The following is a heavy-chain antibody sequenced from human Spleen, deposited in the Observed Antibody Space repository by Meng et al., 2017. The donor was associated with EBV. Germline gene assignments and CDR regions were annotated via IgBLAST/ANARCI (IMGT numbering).Heavy chain of an antibody. V-gene: IGHV4-39*07. Sequence: QLQLKECGPGLVKPPEPRSLTCTASGGAIASRNYYWGWIRQPPGKGLEWIGCIYNSDHTNYNLSLKSRVTISIDTSNNRFSLKLASVTAADTAVYYCARATHRIAADDSWGQGTLVTVSS. D-gene: IGHD6-13*01. CDR3: ARATHRIAADDS. J-gene: IGHJ4*02. CDR1: GGAIASRNYY. CDR2: IYNSDHT.